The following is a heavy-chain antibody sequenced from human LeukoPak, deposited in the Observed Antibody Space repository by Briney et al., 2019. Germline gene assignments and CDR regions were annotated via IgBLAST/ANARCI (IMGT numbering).Heavy chain of an antibody. CDR2: IYYSGST. J-gene: IGHJ4*02. CDR3: ARESTYYDTLTGYLRPRYFDY. V-gene: IGHV4-30-4*08. D-gene: IGHD3-9*01. CDR1: GGSISSGDYY. Sequence: PSQTLSLTCTFSGGSISSGDYYWSWIRQPPGKGLEWIGHIYYSGSTYYNPSLQSRVTISVDTSKNQFSLKLSSVTAADTAVYYCARESTYYDTLTGYLRPRYFDYWGQGTLVTVSS.